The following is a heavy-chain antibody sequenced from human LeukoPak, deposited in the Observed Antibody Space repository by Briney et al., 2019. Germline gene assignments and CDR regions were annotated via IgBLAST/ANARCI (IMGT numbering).Heavy chain of an antibody. J-gene: IGHJ3*02. CDR2: IGSSGGGT. CDR3: AKIHQNRVVVGAKGAFDI. Sequence: GRSLRLSCAASGFTFSSYAMHWVRQSSGKGLEWVSGIGSSGGGTYYADSVKGRFTISRDTSKDTVYLQMDSLRAEDTAIYYCAKIHQNRVVVGAKGAFDIWGQGTVVTVSS. D-gene: IGHD2-15*01. CDR1: GFTFSSYA. V-gene: IGHV3-23*01.